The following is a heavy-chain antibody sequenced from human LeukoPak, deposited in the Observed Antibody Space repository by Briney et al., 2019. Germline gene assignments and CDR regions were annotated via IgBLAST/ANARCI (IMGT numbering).Heavy chain of an antibody. Sequence: SETLSLTCTVSGGSISSSSYYWGWIRQPPGKGLEWIGSIYYSGSTYYNPSLKSRVTISVDTSKNQFSLKLSSVTAADTAVYYCARDQDYYGSGSYGPDYWGQGILVTVSS. D-gene: IGHD3-10*01. CDR3: ARDQDYYGSGSYGPDY. CDR1: GGSISSSSYY. CDR2: IYYSGST. J-gene: IGHJ4*02. V-gene: IGHV4-39*02.